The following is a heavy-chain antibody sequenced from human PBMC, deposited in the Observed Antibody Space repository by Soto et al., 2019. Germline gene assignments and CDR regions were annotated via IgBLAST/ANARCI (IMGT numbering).Heavy chain of an antibody. V-gene: IGHV3-7*01. CDR3: AREGGLLWCGELHDD. Sequence: EVQLVESGGGLVQPGGSLRLSCAASGFTFSSYWMSWVRQAPGKGLAWVANIKQDGSEKYYVDSVKGRFTISRDNAKNSLYLQMNSRIADDTGVYYCAREGGLLWCGELHDDWGQGTLVTVSA. D-gene: IGHD3-10*01. CDR2: IKQDGSEK. CDR1: GFTFSSYW. J-gene: IGHJ4*02.